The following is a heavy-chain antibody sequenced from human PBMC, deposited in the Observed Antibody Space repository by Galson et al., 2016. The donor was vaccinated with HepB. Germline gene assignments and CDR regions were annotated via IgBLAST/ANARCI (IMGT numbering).Heavy chain of an antibody. CDR2: VYHSGRT. V-gene: IGHV4-30-2*01. Sequence: TLSLTCAVSGDSISSGDYSWNWIRQPPGKGLEWIGNVYHSGRTLYNPSLKSRVTISVDTSKNQFSLKLSSLTAADTALYYCARGSDDYGDLFDVWGQAGLGTVSS. D-gene: IGHD4-17*01. CDR3: ARGSDDYGDLFDV. J-gene: IGHJ4*02. CDR1: GDSISSGDYS.